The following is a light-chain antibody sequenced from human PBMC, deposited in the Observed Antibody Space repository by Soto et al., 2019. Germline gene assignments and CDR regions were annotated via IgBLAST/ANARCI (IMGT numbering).Light chain of an antibody. CDR2: YDT. CDR1: NIGSKS. Sequence: SYELTQPPSVSVAPGETARITCEGNNIGSKSVHWYQQKPGQAPVLVIYYDTHRHSGIPARFSGSNSGSTATLTITRVEAGDEADYYCQVWDTDSDHQVFGTGTKLTV. V-gene: IGLV3-21*04. J-gene: IGLJ1*01. CDR3: QVWDTDSDHQV.